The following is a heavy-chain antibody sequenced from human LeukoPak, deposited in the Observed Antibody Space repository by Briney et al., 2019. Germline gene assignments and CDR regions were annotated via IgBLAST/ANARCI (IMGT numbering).Heavy chain of an antibody. V-gene: IGHV4-38-2*02. CDR2: VRHSGST. J-gene: IGHJ5*02. Sequence: SETLSLTCTVSGYSISSGYYWGWIRQPPGKGLEWIGSVRHSGSTYYNPSLKSRVTISVDTSKNQFSLKLSSVTAADTAVYYCARDTGLWFGESPKGWFDPWGQGTLVTVSS. CDR3: ARDTGLWFGESPKGWFDP. D-gene: IGHD3-10*01. CDR1: GYSISSGYY.